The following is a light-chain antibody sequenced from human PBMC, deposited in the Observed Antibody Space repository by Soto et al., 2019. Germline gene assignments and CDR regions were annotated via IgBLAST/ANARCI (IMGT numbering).Light chain of an antibody. V-gene: IGKV3-15*01. CDR1: QSVSSS. Sequence: ESVLTQSPGTLSLSPGERATLSCRASQSVSSSYLAWYQQKPGQAPRLLIYGASTRATGIPARFSGSGSGTEFTLTISSLQSEDFAVYYCQQYNNWPPVTFGQGTKVDIK. CDR2: GAS. J-gene: IGKJ1*01. CDR3: QQYNNWPPVT.